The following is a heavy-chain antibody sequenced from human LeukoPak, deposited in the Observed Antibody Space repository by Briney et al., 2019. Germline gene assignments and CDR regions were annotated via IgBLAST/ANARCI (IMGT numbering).Heavy chain of an antibody. CDR1: GGSISSSSYY. J-gene: IGHJ3*02. D-gene: IGHD2-21*01. Sequence: KSSETLSLTCTVSGGSISSSSYYWGWIRQPPGKGLEWIGSIYYSGSTYYNPSLKSRVTISVDTSKNQFSLKLSSVTAADTAVYYCARRLDCGGDCYADDAFDIWGQGTMVTVSS. V-gene: IGHV4-39*01. CDR2: IYYSGST. CDR3: ARRLDCGGDCYADDAFDI.